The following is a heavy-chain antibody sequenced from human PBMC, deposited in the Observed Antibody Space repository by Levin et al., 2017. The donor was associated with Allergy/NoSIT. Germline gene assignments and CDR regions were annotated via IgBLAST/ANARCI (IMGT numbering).Heavy chain of an antibody. V-gene: IGHV4-34*01. CDR3: ASQETMGDNDY. J-gene: IGHJ4*02. CDR1: GGSFSGYY. CDR2: INHSGST. D-gene: IGHD4/OR15-4a*01. Sequence: PSETLSLTCAVYGGSFSGYYWSWIRQPPGKGLEWIGEINHSGSTNYNPSLKSRVTISVDTSKNQFSLKLSSVTAADTAVYYCASQETMGDNDYWGQGTLVTVSS.